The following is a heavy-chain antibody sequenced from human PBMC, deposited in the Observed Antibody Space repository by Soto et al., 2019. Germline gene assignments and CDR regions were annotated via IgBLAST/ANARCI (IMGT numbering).Heavy chain of an antibody. CDR1: GGSISSYY. Sequence: SETLSLTCTVSGGSISSYYWSWIRQPPGKGLEWIGYIYYSGSTNYNPSLKSQVTISVDTSKNQFSLKLSSVTAADTAVYYCARGLWFSSTSCWGNWFDPWGQGTLVTVS. CDR2: IYYSGST. CDR3: ARGLWFSSTSCWGNWFDP. J-gene: IGHJ5*02. V-gene: IGHV4-59*01. D-gene: IGHD2-2*01.